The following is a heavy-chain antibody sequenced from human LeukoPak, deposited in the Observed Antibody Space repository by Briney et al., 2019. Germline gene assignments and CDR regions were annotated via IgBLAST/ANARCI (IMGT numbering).Heavy chain of an antibody. CDR2: IYSGGST. Sequence: GGSLRLSCEASGFTVSRNYMSWVRQAPGKGLEWVSVIYSGGSTYYADSVKGRFTISRDNSKNTLYLQMNSLRVDDMAVYYCARVYYGSGSVYQYYYYMDVWGKGTTVTISS. J-gene: IGHJ6*03. CDR3: ARVYYGSGSVYQYYYYMDV. CDR1: GFTVSRNY. V-gene: IGHV3-66*01. D-gene: IGHD3-10*01.